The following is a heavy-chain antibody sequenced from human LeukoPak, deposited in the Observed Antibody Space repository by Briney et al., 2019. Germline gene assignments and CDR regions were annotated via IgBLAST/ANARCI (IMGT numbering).Heavy chain of an antibody. Sequence: ASVKVSCKVSGYTLTELSMHWVRQAPGKGLEWMGGIIPLFDTADYAQKFQGRLTITADESTSTAYMELSSLRAEDTAVYYCARDLVGSHTGYSSGAWDYWGQGTLVTVSS. CDR3: ARDLVGSHTGYSSGAWDY. J-gene: IGHJ4*02. V-gene: IGHV1-69*13. D-gene: IGHD3-9*01. CDR1: GYTLTELS. CDR2: IIPLFDTA.